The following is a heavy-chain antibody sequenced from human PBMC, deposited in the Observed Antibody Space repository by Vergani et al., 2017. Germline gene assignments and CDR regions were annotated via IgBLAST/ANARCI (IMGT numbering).Heavy chain of an antibody. D-gene: IGHD2-2*02. Sequence: QLQLQESGPRLVKPSETLSLTCTVSGGSISSGGYYWSWIRQHPGKGLEWIGYIYYSGSTYYNPSLKSRVTISVDTSKNQFSLKLSSVTAADTAVYYCARGCSSTSCYTEDWGQGTLVTVSS. CDR2: IYYSGST. CDR3: ARGCSSTSCYTED. V-gene: IGHV4-31*03. J-gene: IGHJ4*02. CDR1: GGSISSGGYY.